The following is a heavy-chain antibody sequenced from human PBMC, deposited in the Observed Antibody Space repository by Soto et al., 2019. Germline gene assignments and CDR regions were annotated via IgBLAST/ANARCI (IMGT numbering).Heavy chain of an antibody. CDR2: ICNSGST. J-gene: IGHJ6*02. D-gene: IGHD6-13*01. CDR3: ARVGTSAYFYATDV. Sequence: QVSLQESGPGLVKPSETLSLTCTVSGDSITSNCWTWIRQPPGKGLEWIGYICNSGSTKYNPSLTSRVTXXVXTXXNQVSLNVASVAAADTAVYYCARVGTSAYFYATDVWGQGTTVTISS. V-gene: IGHV4-59*01. CDR1: GDSITSNC.